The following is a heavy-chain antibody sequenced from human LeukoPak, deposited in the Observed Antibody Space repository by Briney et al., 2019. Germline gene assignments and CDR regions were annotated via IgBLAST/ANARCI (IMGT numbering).Heavy chain of an antibody. V-gene: IGHV1-2*02. Sequence: GASVKVSCKASGYTFTGYYIHWVRQAPGQGLEWMGWINPNSGGTNYAQKFQGRFTMTTDTSISTAYMELSRLRSDHTAVYYCARVPHITMIEGWFDPWGQGTLVTVSS. J-gene: IGHJ5*02. CDR2: INPNSGGT. D-gene: IGHD3-22*01. CDR1: GYTFTGYY. CDR3: ARVPHITMIEGWFDP.